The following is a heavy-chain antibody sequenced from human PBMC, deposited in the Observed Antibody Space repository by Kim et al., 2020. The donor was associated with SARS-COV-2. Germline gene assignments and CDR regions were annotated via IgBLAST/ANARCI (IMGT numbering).Heavy chain of an antibody. D-gene: IGHD3-10*01. V-gene: IGHV4-39*01. Sequence: YNPSLRRRVTISVDTSKNQFSRNLSSMTAADTAVYYCANIIFGSGDYYFDYWGQGTLVTVSS. CDR3: ANIIFGSGDYYFDY. J-gene: IGHJ4*02.